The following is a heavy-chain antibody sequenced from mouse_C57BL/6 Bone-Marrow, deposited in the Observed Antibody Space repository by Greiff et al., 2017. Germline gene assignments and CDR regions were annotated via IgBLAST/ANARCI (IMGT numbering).Heavy chain of an antibody. Sequence: VQLQQSGPELVKPGASVKIPCKASGYTFTDYNMDWVKQSHGKSLEWIGDINPNNGGTSYNQKFKAKATLPVDKSSSTAYMELRSLTSEYTAVYYVPIFPNITTVEDYFDYWGQGTTLTVSS. V-gene: IGHV1-18*01. J-gene: IGHJ2*01. D-gene: IGHD1-1*01. CDR1: GYTFTDYN. CDR2: INPNNGGT. CDR3: PIFPNITTVEDYFDY.